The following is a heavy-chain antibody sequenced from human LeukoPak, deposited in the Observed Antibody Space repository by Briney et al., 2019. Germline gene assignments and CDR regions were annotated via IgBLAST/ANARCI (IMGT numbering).Heavy chain of an antibody. J-gene: IGHJ3*02. CDR1: GGSFSGYS. Sequence: SETLSLTCAVYGGSFSGYSWSWIRQPPGRGLEWIGEINHSGSTNYNPSLKSRVTISVDTSKNQFSLKLNSVTAADTAVYYCARTASALATDAFDIRGQGTMVTVSS. V-gene: IGHV4-34*01. CDR2: INHSGST. CDR3: ARTASALATDAFDI. D-gene: IGHD6-13*01.